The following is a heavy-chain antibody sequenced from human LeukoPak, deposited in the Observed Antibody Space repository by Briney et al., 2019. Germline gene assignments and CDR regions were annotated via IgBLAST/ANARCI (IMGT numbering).Heavy chain of an antibody. D-gene: IGHD5-24*01. J-gene: IGHJ4*02. CDR3: ARVDRRWRTFDY. CDR1: GYSISSGYY. V-gene: IGHV4-38-2*01. Sequence: SETLSLTCAVSGYSISSGYYWGWIRQPPGKGLEWIGSTYHSGSTYYNPSLKNRVTISVDTSKNQFSLKLSSVTAADTAVYYCARVDRRWRTFDYWGQGTLVTVSS. CDR2: TYHSGST.